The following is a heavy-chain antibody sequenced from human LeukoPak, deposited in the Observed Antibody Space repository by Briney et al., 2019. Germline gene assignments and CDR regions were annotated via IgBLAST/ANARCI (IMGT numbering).Heavy chain of an antibody. V-gene: IGHV3-64*01. CDR2: ISSNGGNI. CDR3: ARVRVGATAKGHYFDY. CDR1: GFTLSNYA. Sequence: GGSLRLSCAASGFTLSNYAIHWVRQAPGKGLESVSVISSNGGNIYHANSVKGRFTISRDNSKNTVYLQMGSLRPEDMAVYYCARVRVGATAKGHYFDYWGQGTLVTVSS. J-gene: IGHJ4*02. D-gene: IGHD1-26*01.